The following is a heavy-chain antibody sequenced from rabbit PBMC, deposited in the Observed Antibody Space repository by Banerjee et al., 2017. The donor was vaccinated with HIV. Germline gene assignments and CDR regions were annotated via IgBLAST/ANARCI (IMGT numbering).Heavy chain of an antibody. CDR2: IDSGSSGFT. CDR1: GFSFSSSYY. J-gene: IGHJ4*01. V-gene: IGHV1S45*01. CDR3: ARDLTDVIGWNFGW. D-gene: IGHD4-1*01. Sequence: QEQLVESGGGLVQPEGSLTLTCTASGFSFSSSYYMCWVRQAPGKGPEWIACIDSGSSGFTYFANWAKGRFTISKTSSTTVTLQMTSLTAADTATYFCARDLTDVIGWNFGWWGPGTLVTVS.